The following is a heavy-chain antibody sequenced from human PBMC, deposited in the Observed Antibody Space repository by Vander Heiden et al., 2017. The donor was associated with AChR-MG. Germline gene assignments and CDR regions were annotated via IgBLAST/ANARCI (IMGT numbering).Heavy chain of an antibody. V-gene: IGHV4-38-2*02. CDR1: SDSISSGYY. CDR3: TREGTAAAGTVDY. J-gene: IGHJ4*02. CDR2: SYHTGNT. Sequence: QVQRQESGPGLMTPSETLSATCAVSSDSISSGYYWGWIRWPPGKGLEWIASSYHTGNTYYSPSVKSRVTISVDTSKNQFSLKLSSVTAADTAVYYCTREGTAAAGTVDYWGQGTLVTVSS. D-gene: IGHD6-13*01.